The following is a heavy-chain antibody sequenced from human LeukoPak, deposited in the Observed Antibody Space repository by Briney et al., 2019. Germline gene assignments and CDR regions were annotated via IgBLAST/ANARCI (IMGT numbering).Heavy chain of an antibody. V-gene: IGHV3-23*01. J-gene: IGHJ4*02. CDR1: GFTFSSYW. Sequence: GGSLRLSCAASGFTFSSYWMHWVRQAPGKGLEWVSAISGSGGSTYYADSVKGRFTISRDNSKNTLYLQMNSLRAEDTAVYYCAKGDLGYCSSTNCNDYWGQGTLVTVSS. D-gene: IGHD2-2*01. CDR3: AKGDLGYCSSTNCNDY. CDR2: ISGSGGST.